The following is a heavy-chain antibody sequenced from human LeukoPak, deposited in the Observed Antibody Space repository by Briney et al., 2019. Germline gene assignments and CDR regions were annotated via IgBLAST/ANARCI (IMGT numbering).Heavy chain of an antibody. CDR2: INPNSGGT. Sequence: ASVKVSCKASGYTFTGYYMHWVRQAPGQRLEWMGWINPNSGGTNYAQKFQGWVTMTRDTSTSTVYMELSSLRSEDTAVYYCARLSKDSSGWINAFDIWGQGTMVTVSS. D-gene: IGHD3-22*01. J-gene: IGHJ3*02. CDR1: GYTFTGYY. CDR3: ARLSKDSSGWINAFDI. V-gene: IGHV1-2*04.